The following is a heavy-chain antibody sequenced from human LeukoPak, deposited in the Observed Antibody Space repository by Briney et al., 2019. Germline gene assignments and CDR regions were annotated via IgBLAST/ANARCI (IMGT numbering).Heavy chain of an antibody. CDR2: ISAYNGNT. D-gene: IGHD3-9*01. Sequence: GASVKVSCKASGYTFTSYGISWVRQAPGQGPEWMGWISAYNGNTNYAQKLQGRVTMTTDTSTSTAYMELRSLRSDDTAVYYCARESYYDILTGYYRPFDYWGQGTLVTVSS. J-gene: IGHJ4*02. V-gene: IGHV1-18*01. CDR3: ARESYYDILTGYYRPFDY. CDR1: GYTFTSYG.